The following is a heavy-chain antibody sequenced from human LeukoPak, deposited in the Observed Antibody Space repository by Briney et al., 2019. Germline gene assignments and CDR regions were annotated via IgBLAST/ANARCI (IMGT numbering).Heavy chain of an antibody. CDR2: INQDGSEK. D-gene: IGHD5-18*01. CDR3: TRDRAAMAYGGPFDP. Sequence: GGTLRLSCAASGFTFSAFWMTWVRQAPGKGLEWVANINQDGSEKYYVDSVKGRFTISRDNAKNSLFLQMNSLRVEDTAVYYCTRDRAAMAYGGPFDPWGQGTLVTVYS. CDR1: GFTFSAFW. V-gene: IGHV3-7*01. J-gene: IGHJ5*02.